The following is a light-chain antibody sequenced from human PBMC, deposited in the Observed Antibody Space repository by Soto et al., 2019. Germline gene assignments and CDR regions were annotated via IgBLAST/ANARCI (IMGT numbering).Light chain of an antibody. J-gene: IGKJ4*01. Sequence: EIVLTQSPGTLSLSPGKRATLSCRASQSVSSSYLAWYQQKPGQAPRLLIYGASSRATGIPDRFSGSGSGTDFTLTISRLEPEDFGVYYCQQYGNSPFNFGGGTKVEIK. CDR3: QQYGNSPFN. CDR1: QSVSSSY. CDR2: GAS. V-gene: IGKV3-20*01.